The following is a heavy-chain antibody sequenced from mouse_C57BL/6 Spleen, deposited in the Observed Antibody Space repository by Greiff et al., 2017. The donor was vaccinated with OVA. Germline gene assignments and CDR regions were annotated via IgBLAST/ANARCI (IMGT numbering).Heavy chain of an antibody. CDR3: ARRGSCVDYAMDY. CDR1: GYTFTSYW. Sequence: QVQLNQSGAELVKPGASVKLSCKASGYTFTSYWMHWVKQRPGRGLEWIGRIDPRSGGTKYNEKFKSKATLTVDKSASTAYMQLSSLTPEDSAVXYGARRGSCVDYAMDYWGQGTSVTVSS. V-gene: IGHV1-72*01. J-gene: IGHJ4*01. CDR2: IDPRSGGT. D-gene: IGHD1-1*02.